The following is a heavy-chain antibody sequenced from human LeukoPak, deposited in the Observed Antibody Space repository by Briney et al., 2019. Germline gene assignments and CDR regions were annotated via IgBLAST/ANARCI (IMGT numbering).Heavy chain of an antibody. Sequence: GGSLRLSCAASGFTFSSYGMHWVRQAPGKGLEWVAVISYDGSNKYYADSVKGRFTISRDNSKNTLYLQMNSLRAEDTAVYYCAKEDTIFGVVISGAFDIWGQGTMVTVSS. J-gene: IGHJ3*02. V-gene: IGHV3-30*18. CDR2: ISYDGSNK. D-gene: IGHD3-3*01. CDR3: AKEDTIFGVVISGAFDI. CDR1: GFTFSSYG.